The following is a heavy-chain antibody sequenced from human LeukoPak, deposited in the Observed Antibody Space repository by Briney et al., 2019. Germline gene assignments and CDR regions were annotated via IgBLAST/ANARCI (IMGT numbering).Heavy chain of an antibody. V-gene: IGHV3-23*01. J-gene: IGHJ4*02. CDR1: GFTFNTYP. D-gene: IGHD6-6*01. CDR2: ITDSGGGT. CDR3: AKGPFYSSSGAY. Sequence: GGSLRLSCAASGFTFNTYPMNWVRQAPGKGLEWVSGITDSGGGTYYTDSVKGRFTISRDNSKNTLYLQMNSLRAEDTAVYYCAKGPFYSSSGAYWGQGTLVTVSS.